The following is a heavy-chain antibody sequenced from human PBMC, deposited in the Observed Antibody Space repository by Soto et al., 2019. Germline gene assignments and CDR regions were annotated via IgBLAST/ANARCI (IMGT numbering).Heavy chain of an antibody. V-gene: IGHV4-31*03. CDR1: GGSISSGGYY. J-gene: IGHJ5*02. CDR3: ARGYYDFWSGSPGPNWFDP. Sequence: PSETLSLTCTVSGGSISSGGYYWSWIRQHPGKGLEWIGYIYYSGSTYYNPSLKSRVTISVDTSKNQFSLKLSSVTAADTAVYYCARGYYDFWSGSPGPNWFDPWGQGTLVTVSS. CDR2: IYYSGST. D-gene: IGHD3-3*01.